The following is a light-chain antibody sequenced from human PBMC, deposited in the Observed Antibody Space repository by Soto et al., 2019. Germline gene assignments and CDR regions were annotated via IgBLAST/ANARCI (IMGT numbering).Light chain of an antibody. CDR1: QSVSSY. Sequence: EIVLTQSPATLSLSPGERATLSCRASQSVSSYLAWYQQKPGQAPRLLIYDASNRATGIPARFSGSGSGTDFTLTISSLEPEYFAVYYCQQRSNWPLITFGQGTRLEIK. CDR3: QQRSNWPLIT. V-gene: IGKV3-11*01. CDR2: DAS. J-gene: IGKJ5*01.